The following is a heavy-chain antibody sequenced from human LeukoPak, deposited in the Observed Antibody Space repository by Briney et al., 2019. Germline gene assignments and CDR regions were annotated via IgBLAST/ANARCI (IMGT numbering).Heavy chain of an antibody. V-gene: IGHV3-48*04. D-gene: IGHD2-2*01. CDR3: ARAAETKRKGYRSSTSCVTVGYFQH. CDR2: FSSSISTI. J-gene: IGHJ1*01. Sequence: PGGALRCSSAPSGSTFGSYSMSWVREGPRKGLESVSYFSSSISTIYYADSVKGRFTISRDNAKNSLYLQMNSLRVEDTAVYYCARAAETKRKGYRSSTSCVTVGYFQHWGQGTLVTVSS. CDR1: GSTFGSYS.